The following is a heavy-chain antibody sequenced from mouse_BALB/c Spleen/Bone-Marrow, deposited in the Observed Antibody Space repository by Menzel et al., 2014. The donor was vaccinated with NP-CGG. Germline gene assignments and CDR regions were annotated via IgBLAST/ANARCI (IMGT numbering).Heavy chain of an antibody. V-gene: IGHV1-7*01. J-gene: IGHJ4*01. Sequence: QVQLQQSGAELAKPGASVKMSCKASGYTFTSYWMHWVKQRPGQGLEWIGYINPSTGYTEYNQKFKDKATLTADKSSSTAYMQLSSLTSEDSAVYYCVRRGYAMDYWGQGTSVTVSS. CDR3: VRRGYAMDY. CDR1: GYTFTSYW. CDR2: INPSTGYT.